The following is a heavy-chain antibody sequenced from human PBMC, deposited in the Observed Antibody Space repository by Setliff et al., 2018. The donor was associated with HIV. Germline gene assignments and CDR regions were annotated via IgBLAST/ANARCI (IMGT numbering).Heavy chain of an antibody. V-gene: IGHV4-31*03. J-gene: IGHJ5*02. Sequence: ASETLSLTCTVSGGSISSGGYYWSWIRQHPGKGLEWIGYIYYSGSTYYNPSLKSRVTISVDTSKNQFSPKLSSVTAADTAVYYCARAPTSFGVVIPRFDPWGQGTLVTVSS. CDR3: ARAPTSFGVVIPRFDP. D-gene: IGHD3-3*01. CDR2: IYYSGST. CDR1: GGSISSGGYY.